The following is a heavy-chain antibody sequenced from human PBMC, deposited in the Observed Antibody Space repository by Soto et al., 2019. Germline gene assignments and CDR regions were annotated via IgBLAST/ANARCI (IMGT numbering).Heavy chain of an antibody. J-gene: IGHJ4*02. Sequence: EVQLLESGGGSVQRGGSLRLSCAASGFTFSSYVMSWVRQAPGKGLEWVAGIRGGGSNTFYADSVKGRFTISRDNSKNTLLLQINNLRDEDTAIYYCAKDSNKYSSSLRGRYFDYWGQGILVTVSS. D-gene: IGHD6-6*01. CDR2: IRGGGSNT. V-gene: IGHV3-23*01. CDR1: GFTFSSYV. CDR3: AKDSNKYSSSLRGRYFDY.